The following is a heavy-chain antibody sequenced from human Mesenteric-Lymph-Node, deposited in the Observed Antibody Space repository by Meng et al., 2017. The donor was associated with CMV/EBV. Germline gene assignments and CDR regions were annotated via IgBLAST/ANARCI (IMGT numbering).Heavy chain of an antibody. J-gene: IGHJ4*02. D-gene: IGHD5-18*01. CDR2: IYYTGNT. Sequence: SETLSLTCTVSGASLSSGAYYWSWIRQPPGKGLEWIGYIYYTGNTNYNPSLKSRVTVSVDTSKNQFSLKLSSVTAADTALYYCAREGGYTYGLDYWGQGTLVTVSS. CDR3: AREGGYTYGLDY. V-gene: IGHV4-61*08. CDR1: GASLSSGAYY.